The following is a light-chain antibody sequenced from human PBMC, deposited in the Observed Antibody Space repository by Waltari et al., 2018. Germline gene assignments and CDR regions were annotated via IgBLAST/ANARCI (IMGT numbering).Light chain of an antibody. CDR1: QSVSSY. J-gene: IGKJ5*01. CDR3: QQRSNWPIT. CDR2: DAS. V-gene: IGKV3-11*01. Sequence: EIVLTQSPATLSLSPGERATLSCRASQSVSSYLVWYQQKPGQAHRLLIYDASNRATGIPARISGSGSGTDFTLTISSLEPEDFVVYYCQQRSNWPITFGQGTRLEI.